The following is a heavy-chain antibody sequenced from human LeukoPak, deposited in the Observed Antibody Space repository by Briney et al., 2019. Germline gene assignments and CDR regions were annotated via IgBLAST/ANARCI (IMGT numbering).Heavy chain of an antibody. Sequence: GGSLRLSCAAPGFTFDDYTMHWVRQAPGKGLEWVSLISWDGGSTYYADSVKGRFTISRDNSKNSLYLQMDSLRTEDTALYYCAKDGGYSSSWYYFDYWGQGTLVTVSS. D-gene: IGHD6-13*01. J-gene: IGHJ4*02. CDR1: GFTFDDYT. V-gene: IGHV3-43*01. CDR3: AKDGGYSSSWYYFDY. CDR2: ISWDGGST.